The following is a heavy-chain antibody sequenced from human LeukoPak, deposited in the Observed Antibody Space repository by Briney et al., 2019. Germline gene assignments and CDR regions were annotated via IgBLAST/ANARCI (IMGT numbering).Heavy chain of an antibody. V-gene: IGHV4-38-2*02. J-gene: IGHJ4*02. D-gene: IGHD3-10*01. CDR2: IYHSGST. Sequence: SETLSLTCTVSGYSISSGYYWGWLRPPPGKGLEWIGIIYHSGSTNYNPSLKSRVTMSIDTSNNQFSLRLSSVTALDTAIYYCAGGGKYYWAPDFWGQGTLVTVSS. CDR3: AGGGKYYWAPDF. CDR1: GYSISSGYY.